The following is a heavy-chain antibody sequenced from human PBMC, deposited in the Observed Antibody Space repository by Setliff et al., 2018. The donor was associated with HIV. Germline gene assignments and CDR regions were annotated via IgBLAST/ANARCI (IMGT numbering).Heavy chain of an antibody. V-gene: IGHV4-34*01. CDR2: FNHGRST. J-gene: IGHJ6*03. CDR3: ARHAPRNHDLAGVFYPYYMDV. D-gene: IGHD1-1*01. Sequence: PSETLSLTCAVYGGSFSGYYWSWIRQPPGKGLEWIGEFNHGRSTNNNPSLKSRVTISVDTSKTQFSLKLSSVTAADTAVYYCARHAPRNHDLAGVFYPYYMDVWGKGTTVTVSS. CDR1: GGSFSGYY.